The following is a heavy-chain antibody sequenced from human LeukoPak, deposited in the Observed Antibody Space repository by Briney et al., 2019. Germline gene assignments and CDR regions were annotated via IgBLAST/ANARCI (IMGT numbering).Heavy chain of an antibody. CDR1: GYTFTSYG. D-gene: IGHD2-15*01. J-gene: IGHJ5*02. V-gene: IGHV1-18*01. Sequence: ASVKVSCKASGYTFTSYGIGWVRQAPGQGLEWMGWISAYNGDTNYAQKLQGRVTMTTDTSTSTAYMELRSLRSDDTAVYYCARDPNCSGGSCYSEVDNWFDPWGQGTLVTVSS. CDR2: ISAYNGDT. CDR3: ARDPNCSGGSCYSEVDNWFDP.